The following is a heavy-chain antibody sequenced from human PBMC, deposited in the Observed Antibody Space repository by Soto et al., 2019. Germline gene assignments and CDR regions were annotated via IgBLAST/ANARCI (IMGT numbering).Heavy chain of an antibody. CDR2: IYYSGST. Sequence: PSETLSLTCTVSGGSISSYYGSWIRQPPGKGLEWIGYIYYSGSTNYNPSLKSRVTISVDTSKNQFSLKLSSVTAADTAVYYCARDDYGDYAFDYWGQGTLVTVSS. CDR3: ARDDYGDYAFDY. V-gene: IGHV4-59*01. D-gene: IGHD4-17*01. CDR1: GGSISSYY. J-gene: IGHJ4*02.